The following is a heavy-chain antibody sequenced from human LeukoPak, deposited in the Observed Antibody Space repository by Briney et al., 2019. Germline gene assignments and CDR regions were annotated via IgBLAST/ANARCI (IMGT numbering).Heavy chain of an antibody. CDR2: IYPGDSDT. V-gene: IGHV5-51*01. D-gene: IGHD6-6*01. CDR1: GYSFTSYW. Sequence: GESLKISRKGSGYSFTSYWIGWVRQMPGKGLEWMGIIYPGDSDTRYSPSFQGQVTISADKSISTAYLQWSSLKASDTAMYYCARREVGAARPGGASGDAFDIWGQGTMVTVSS. CDR3: ARREVGAARPGGASGDAFDI. J-gene: IGHJ3*02.